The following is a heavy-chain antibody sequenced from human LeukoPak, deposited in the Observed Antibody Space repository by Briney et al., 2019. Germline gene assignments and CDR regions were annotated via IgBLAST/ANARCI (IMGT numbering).Heavy chain of an antibody. V-gene: IGHV3-23*01. J-gene: IGHJ4*02. CDR2: ISGSGGTT. CDR1: GFTLNNSA. CDR3: AKKRSGYYSFDY. D-gene: IGHD3-22*01. Sequence: GGSLRLSCAASGFTLNNSAMNWVRQAPGKGLEWVSVISGSGGTTYYADSVKGRFTIFRDNSKNTLSLQMNSLRAEDTAVYYCAKKRSGYYSFDYWGQGTLVTVSS.